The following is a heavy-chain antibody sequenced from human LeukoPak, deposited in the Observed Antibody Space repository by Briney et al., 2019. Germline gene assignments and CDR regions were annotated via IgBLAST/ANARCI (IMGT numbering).Heavy chain of an antibody. CDR1: GYTFTSYD. CDR2: MNPNSGNT. Sequence: GASVKVSCKASGYTFTSYDINWVRQATGQGLEWMGWMNPNSGNTGYAQKLQGRVTMTTDTSTSTAYMELRSLRSDDTAVYYCARDLRREGSGWYWAFDIWGQGTMVTVSS. CDR3: ARDLRREGSGWYWAFDI. D-gene: IGHD6-19*01. V-gene: IGHV1-8*02. J-gene: IGHJ3*02.